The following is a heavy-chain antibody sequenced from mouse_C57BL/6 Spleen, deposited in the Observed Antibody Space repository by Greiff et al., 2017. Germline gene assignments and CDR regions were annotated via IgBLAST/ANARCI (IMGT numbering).Heavy chain of an antibody. Sequence: QVQLQQPGAELVMPGASVKLSCKASGYTFTSYWMHWVKQRPGQGLEWIGEIDPSDSYTNYTQKFKGKSTLTVDKSSSTAYMQLSSLTSEDAAVYYCASLTGLSYWGQGTLVTVSA. CDR3: ASLTGLSY. CDR1: GYTFTSYW. D-gene: IGHD4-1*01. V-gene: IGHV1-69*01. J-gene: IGHJ3*01. CDR2: IDPSDSYT.